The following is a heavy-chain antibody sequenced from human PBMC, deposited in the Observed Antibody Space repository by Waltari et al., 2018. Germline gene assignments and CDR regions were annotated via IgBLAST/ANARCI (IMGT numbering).Heavy chain of an antibody. CDR3: VRTGYSGNYYYFDF. CDR2: INWNSGNI. D-gene: IGHD4-4*01. Sequence: VQLLESGGGVVQPGTSLRLSCAASGFPFNSYAMEWVRQAPGKGLEWVSGINWNSGNIGYADSVKGRFTISRDNAKNSLYLQMNSLRVEDTALYYCVRTGYSGNYYYFDFWGQGTLVTVSS. V-gene: IGHV3-9*01. CDR1: GFPFNSYA. J-gene: IGHJ4*02.